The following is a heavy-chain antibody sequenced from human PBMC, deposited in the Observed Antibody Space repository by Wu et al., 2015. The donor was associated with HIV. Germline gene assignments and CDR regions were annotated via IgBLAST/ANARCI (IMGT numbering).Heavy chain of an antibody. J-gene: IGHJ4*02. CDR2: VSSYSGDR. D-gene: IGHD6-19*01. CDR3: ARAVVGLVRFDY. Sequence: QVQLVQSGAEVKKPGASVKVSCKASRYPLTSYGISWVRQAPGQGLEWMGWVSSYSGDRKYAQKFQGRVTMTTETSTNTAYMELRSLRSDDTAVYYCARAVVGLVRFDYWGQGTLVTVSS. V-gene: IGHV1-18*01. CDR1: RYPLTSYG.